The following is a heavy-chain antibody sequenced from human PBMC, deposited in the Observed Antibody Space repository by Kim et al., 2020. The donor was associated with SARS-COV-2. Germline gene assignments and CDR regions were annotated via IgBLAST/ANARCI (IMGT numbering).Heavy chain of an antibody. Sequence: ASVKVSCKASGYIFTDYVLQWVRQAPGRGLEWLGWIYAKTGETKYTQRFQHRVTLTRDTSISTAYMELTGLGSDDMAVYYCARDFKGTANWEFDYWGQGTLVTVSS. CDR2: IYAKTGET. CDR1: GYIFTDYV. J-gene: IGHJ4*02. CDR3: ARDFKGTANWEFDY. D-gene: IGHD1-1*01. V-gene: IGHV1-2*02.